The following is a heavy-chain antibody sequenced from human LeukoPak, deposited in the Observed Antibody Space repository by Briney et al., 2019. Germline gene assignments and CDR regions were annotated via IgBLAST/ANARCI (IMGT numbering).Heavy chain of an antibody. CDR3: ARLSGCSTTTCYSHFDY. CDR1: GFTFSSYS. V-gene: IGHV3-21*01. CDR2: ISRSSSYI. D-gene: IGHD2-2*02. Sequence: PGGSLRLSCAASGFTFSSYSMNWVRQAPGKGLEWVSSISRSSSYIYYADSVKGRFTISRDNSKNTLYLQMDSLRPEDTAVFYCARLSGCSTTTCYSHFDYWGQGTLVTVSS. J-gene: IGHJ4*02.